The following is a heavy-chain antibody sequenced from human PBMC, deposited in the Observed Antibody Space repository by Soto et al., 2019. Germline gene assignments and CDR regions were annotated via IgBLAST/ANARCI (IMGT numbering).Heavy chain of an antibody. CDR3: ATSITMVRGVIAPAHDAFDI. D-gene: IGHD3-10*01. CDR1: GYTLTELS. CDR2: FDPEDGET. V-gene: IGHV1-24*01. Sequence: ASVKVSCKVSGYTLTELSMHWVRQAPGKGLEWMGGFDPEDGETIYAQKFQGRVTMTEDTSTDTAYMELSSLRSEDTAVYYCATSITMVRGVIAPAHDAFDIWGQGTMITVSS. J-gene: IGHJ3*02.